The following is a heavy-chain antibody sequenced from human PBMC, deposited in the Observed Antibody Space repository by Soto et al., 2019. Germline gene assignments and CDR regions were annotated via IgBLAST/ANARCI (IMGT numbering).Heavy chain of an antibody. J-gene: IGHJ3*02. D-gene: IGHD3-22*01. Sequence: SVKVSCKASGGTFSSYAISWVRQAPGQGLEWMGGIIPIFGTANYAQKFQGRVTITADESTSTAYMELSSLRSEDTAVYYCARDSGFDYYDSSGSSHDIWGQGTMVTVSS. V-gene: IGHV1-69*13. CDR1: GGTFSSYA. CDR3: ARDSGFDYYDSSGSSHDI. CDR2: IIPIFGTA.